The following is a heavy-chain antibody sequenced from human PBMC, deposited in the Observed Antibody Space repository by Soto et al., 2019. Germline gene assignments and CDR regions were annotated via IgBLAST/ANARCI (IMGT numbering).Heavy chain of an antibody. V-gene: IGHV3-30-3*01. D-gene: IGHD3-22*01. CDR1: GFTSSSYV. CDR2: ISFDGSKK. J-gene: IGHJ4*02. Sequence: QVQLVESGGGVVQPGRSLRLSCEGSGFTSSSYVMHWVRQAPGKGLEWVALISFDGSKKNYADSVKGRFTISRDNSKNMMYLQMNSLRPEDTAVYYCSRGVFYYYGSSGYSPDYWGQGTLVTVSS. CDR3: SRGVFYYYGSSGYSPDY.